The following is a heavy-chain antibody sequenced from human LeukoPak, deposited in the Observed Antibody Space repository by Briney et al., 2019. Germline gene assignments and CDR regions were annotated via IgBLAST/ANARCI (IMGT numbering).Heavy chain of an antibody. CDR1: GGSFSGYY. Sequence: SETLSLTCAVYGGSFSGYYWSWIRQPPGKGLEWIGEINHSGSTNYNPSLKSRVTISVDTSKNQFSLKLSSVTAEDTAVYYCARGFYYDSSGYYVYYFDYWGQGTLVTVSS. J-gene: IGHJ4*02. CDR3: ARGFYYDSSGYYVYYFDY. CDR2: INHSGST. D-gene: IGHD3-22*01. V-gene: IGHV4-34*01.